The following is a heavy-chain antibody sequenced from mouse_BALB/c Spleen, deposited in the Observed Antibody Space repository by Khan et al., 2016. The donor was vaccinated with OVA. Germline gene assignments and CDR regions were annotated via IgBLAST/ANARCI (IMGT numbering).Heavy chain of an antibody. D-gene: IGHD2-14*01. V-gene: IGHV1-4*01. J-gene: IGHJ3*01. CDR1: GYTFISYT. CDR2: INPSSGYT. Sequence: QVQLKESGAELTRPGASVKMSCKASGYTFISYTIHWIKQRPGQGLEWIGYINPSSGYTNYNQTFKDKATLTADKSSTTAYMQLSSLTSDDSLVYYCARDGACCRNDGWFAYWGQGTLVTVSA. CDR3: ARDGACCRNDGWFAY.